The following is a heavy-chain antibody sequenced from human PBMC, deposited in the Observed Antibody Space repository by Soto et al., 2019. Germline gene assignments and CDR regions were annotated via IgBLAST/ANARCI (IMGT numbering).Heavy chain of an antibody. CDR1: GGSFSGYY. V-gene: IGHV4-34*01. Sequence: SETLSLTCAVYGGSFSGYYWSWIRQPPGKGLEWIGEINHSGSTNYNPSLKSRVTISVDTSKNQFSLKLSSVTAADTAVYYCARGKGGYCSGGSCYSRYYYYYYMDVWGKGTTVTVSS. CDR2: INHSGST. J-gene: IGHJ6*03. D-gene: IGHD2-15*01. CDR3: ARGKGGYCSGGSCYSRYYYYYYMDV.